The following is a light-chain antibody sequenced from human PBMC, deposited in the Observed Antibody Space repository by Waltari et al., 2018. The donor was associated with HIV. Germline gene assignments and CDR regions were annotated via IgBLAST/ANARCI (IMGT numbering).Light chain of an antibody. CDR2: RTD. CDR1: SSNIGADYD. CDR3: QSYDSSLFWV. Sequence: QSVLTQPPSLSGAPGQRVTISCIGTSSNIGADYDVHWYRQVSGAAPKLLIYRTDARPSGVPDRFFGSRSGASASLVINGPQTDDEADYYCQSYDSSLFWVFGGGTKLTVL. J-gene: IGLJ2*01. V-gene: IGLV1-40*01.